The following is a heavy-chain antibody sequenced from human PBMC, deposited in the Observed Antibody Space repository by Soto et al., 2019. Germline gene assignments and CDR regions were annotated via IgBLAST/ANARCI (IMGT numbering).Heavy chain of an antibody. CDR3: ARAPPHFDWLLYGYYYYMDV. CDR1: GFTLSSYW. V-gene: IGHV3-7*01. CDR2: IKQDGSEK. Sequence: GGSLRLSCAASGFTLSSYWRSWVRQAPGKGLEWVANIKQDGSEKYYVDSVKGRFTVSRDNAKNSLYLQMNSLRAEDTAVYYCARAPPHFDWLLYGYYYYMDVWGKGTTVTVSS. D-gene: IGHD3-9*01. J-gene: IGHJ6*03.